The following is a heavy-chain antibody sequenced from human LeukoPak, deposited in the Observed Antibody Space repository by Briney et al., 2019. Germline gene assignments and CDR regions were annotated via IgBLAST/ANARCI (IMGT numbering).Heavy chain of an antibody. J-gene: IGHJ4*02. Sequence: SETLSLTCTVSGGSISSTSYYWGWIRQPPGKGLEWIGSIYYSGSTYYNPSLKSRVTISLATSKNQFSLKLSSVTAADTAVYYCARHRYSASASSDYWGQGTLVTVSS. CDR2: IYYSGST. CDR1: GGSISSTSYY. D-gene: IGHD5-12*01. CDR3: ARHRYSASASSDY. V-gene: IGHV4-39*01.